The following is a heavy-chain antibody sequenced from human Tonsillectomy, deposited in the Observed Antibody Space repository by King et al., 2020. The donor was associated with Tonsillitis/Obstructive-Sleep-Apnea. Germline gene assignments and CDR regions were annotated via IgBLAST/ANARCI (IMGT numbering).Heavy chain of an antibody. V-gene: IGHV3-53*01. CDR2: IYSGGST. D-gene: IGHD5-12*01. J-gene: IGHJ4*02. CDR1: GFTVSSDY. Sequence: VQLVESGGGFIQPGGSLRLSCAASGFTVSSDYMSWVRQAPGEGLEWVSVIYSGGSTYYSDSVKGRFTISRYNSKNTLYLQMNSLRAEDTAVYYCARDTGGYDFWGQGTLVTVSS. CDR3: ARDTGGYDF.